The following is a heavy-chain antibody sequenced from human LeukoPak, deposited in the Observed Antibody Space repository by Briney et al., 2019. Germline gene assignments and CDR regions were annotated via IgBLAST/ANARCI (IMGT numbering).Heavy chain of an antibody. CDR2: ISSSGSTI. CDR1: GFTFSSYE. D-gene: IGHD3-10*01. Sequence: GGSLRLSCAASGFTFSSYEMNWVRQAPGKGLEWVSYISSSGSTIYYADSVKGRFTISRDNAKNSVYLQMNSPRADDTAVYYCARLSYDSGTHYTCYEYWGQGTLVTVSS. J-gene: IGHJ4*02. V-gene: IGHV3-48*03. CDR3: ARLSYDSGTHYTCYEY.